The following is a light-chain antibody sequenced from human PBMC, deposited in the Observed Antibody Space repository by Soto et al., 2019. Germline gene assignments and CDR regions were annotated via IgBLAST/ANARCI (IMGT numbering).Light chain of an antibody. V-gene: IGKV2-30*02. CDR1: QSLVHSDGNTY. Sequence: DVVMTQSPLSLPVTLGQPASISCRSSQSLVHSDGNTYLNWFHQRPGQSPRRLIYKFSNRDSGVPDRFSGSGSDTDFTLKISGVEADDVGVYYCMQGTHWPPYTFGQGTKLAIK. CDR2: KFS. CDR3: MQGTHWPPYT. J-gene: IGKJ2*01.